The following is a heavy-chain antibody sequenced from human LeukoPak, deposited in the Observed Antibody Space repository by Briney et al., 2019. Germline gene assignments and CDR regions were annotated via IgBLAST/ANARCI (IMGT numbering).Heavy chain of an antibody. CDR1: GFTLTDYW. V-gene: IGHV3-7*01. J-gene: IGHJ4*02. D-gene: IGHD6-13*01. CDR3: ARGRGSWYGVYFDY. CDR2: IKRDGSEK. Sequence: GGSLRLSCAASGFTLTDYWMSWVRQAPGKGLEWVANIKRDGSEKYYVDSVKGRFTISRDNAKNSLYLQMNSLRTEDTAVYYCARGRGSWYGVYFDYWGQGTLVTVSS.